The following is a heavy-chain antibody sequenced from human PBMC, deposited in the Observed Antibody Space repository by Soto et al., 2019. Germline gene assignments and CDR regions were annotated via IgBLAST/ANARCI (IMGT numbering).Heavy chain of an antibody. CDR3: ARNAARFGPYFDY. CDR1: GGSISSSSYY. J-gene: IGHJ4*02. Sequence: PSETLSLTCTVSGGSISSSSYYWGWIRQPPGKGLEWIGSIYYSGSTYYNPSLKSRVTISVDTSKNQFSLKLSSVTAADTAVYYCARNAARFGPYFDYWGQGTLVTVSS. V-gene: IGHV4-39*01. D-gene: IGHD3-10*01. CDR2: IYYSGST.